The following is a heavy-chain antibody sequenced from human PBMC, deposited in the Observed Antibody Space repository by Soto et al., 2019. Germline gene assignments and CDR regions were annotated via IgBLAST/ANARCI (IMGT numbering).Heavy chain of an antibody. CDR2: IYDSGST. D-gene: IGHD3-10*01. V-gene: IGHV4-59*11. CDR1: GDSLKNHY. CDR3: ARSSMVPVDYFDF. Sequence: SETLSLTCSVSGDSLKNHYWAWIRHSPGKGLEWIGNIYDSGSTNYSPALKSRVSMSVDTSKNLFSLKMNSVTAADTAVYYYARSSMVPVDYFDFWGQGTVVTVSS. J-gene: IGHJ4*02.